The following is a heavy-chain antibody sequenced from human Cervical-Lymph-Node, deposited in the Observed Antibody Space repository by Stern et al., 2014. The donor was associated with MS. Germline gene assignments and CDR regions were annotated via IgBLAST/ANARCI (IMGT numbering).Heavy chain of an antibody. D-gene: IGHD2-21*02. J-gene: IGHJ6*02. CDR2: ILPILVLS. V-gene: IGHV1-69*04. CDR1: GGTIGSYT. CDR3: ARDPGGHHGGDDYNYYYGLDV. Sequence: QVQLVQSGAEAKKPGSSVKVSCKASGGTIGSYTITWVRQAPGQGLEWMGWILPILVLSNYAQNVQGRVTFTADTSTNTAYMELSSLRSEDTAVYYCARDPGGHHGGDDYNYYYGLDVWGQGTTVTVSS.